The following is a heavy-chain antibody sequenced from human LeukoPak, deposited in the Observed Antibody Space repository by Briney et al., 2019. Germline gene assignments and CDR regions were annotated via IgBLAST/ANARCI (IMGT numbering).Heavy chain of an antibody. J-gene: IGHJ4*02. CDR2: VSYDGNNK. CDR3: AKARLSGSHYSYYFDY. V-gene: IGHV3-30*18. CDR1: GFTFSTFG. D-gene: IGHD1-26*01. Sequence: PGRSLRLSCAASGFTFSTFGMHWVRQAPGKGLEWVAVVSYDGNNKYYADSVKGRFTISRDNSKNTLYLQMNSLRVEDTAVYYCAKARLSGSHYSYYFDYWGQGTLVTVSS.